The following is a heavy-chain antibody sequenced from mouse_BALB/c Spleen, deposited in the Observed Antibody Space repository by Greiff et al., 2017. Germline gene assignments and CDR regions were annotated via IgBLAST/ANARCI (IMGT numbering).Heavy chain of an antibody. CDR1: GFTFSSFG. D-gene: IGHD2-1*01. CDR3: ARSENGNYPYAMDY. J-gene: IGHJ4*01. Sequence: EVQRVESGGGLVKPGGSLKLSCAASGFTFSSFGMHWVRQAPEKGLEWVAYISSGSSTIYYADTVKGRFTISRDNPKNTLFLQMTSLRSEDTAMYYCARSENGNYPYAMDYWGQGTSVTVSS. CDR2: ISSGSSTI. V-gene: IGHV5-17*02.